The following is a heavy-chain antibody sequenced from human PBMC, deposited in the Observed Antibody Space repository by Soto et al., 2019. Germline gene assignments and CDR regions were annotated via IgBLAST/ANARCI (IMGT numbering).Heavy chain of an antibody. CDR2: ISGSGGST. Sequence: GGSLRLSCAASGFTFSSYAMSWVRQAPGKGLEWVSAISGSGGSTYYADSVKGRFTISRDNSKNTLYLQMNSLRAEDTAVYYCANSYDSSGYPGYWGQGTLVTVS. CDR1: GFTFSSYA. CDR3: ANSYDSSGYPGY. J-gene: IGHJ4*02. V-gene: IGHV3-23*01. D-gene: IGHD3-22*01.